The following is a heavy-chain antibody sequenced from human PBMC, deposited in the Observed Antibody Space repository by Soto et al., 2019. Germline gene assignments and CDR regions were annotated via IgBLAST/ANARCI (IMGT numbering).Heavy chain of an antibody. CDR1: GFTVRTYA. D-gene: IGHD2-8*02. CDR2: ISRDGGTK. V-gene: IGHV3-30*03. CDR3: TGEVASGY. Sequence: QVQLVESGGGVVKPGRSRRLSCAVSGFTVRTYAMHWVRQAPGKGLEGVAVISRDGGTKYYADSVKGRFTISRDNSRNTLFLKMNSLRSDDMAVYYCTGEVASGYWGQGTLVTVSS. J-gene: IGHJ4*02.